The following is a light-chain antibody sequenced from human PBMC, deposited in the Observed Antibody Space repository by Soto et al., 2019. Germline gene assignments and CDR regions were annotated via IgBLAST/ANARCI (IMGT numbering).Light chain of an antibody. V-gene: IGKV3-20*01. CDR2: GAS. Sequence: EIVLTQSPGTLSLSPGERATLSCWASQSVSGSFLAWYQLKPGQAPRLLVYGASSRATGIPDRFSGSGSGTDFTLTISRLEPEDFAVYYCQQYGSSPGTFGQGTKVDIK. CDR1: QSVSGSF. J-gene: IGKJ1*01. CDR3: QQYGSSPGT.